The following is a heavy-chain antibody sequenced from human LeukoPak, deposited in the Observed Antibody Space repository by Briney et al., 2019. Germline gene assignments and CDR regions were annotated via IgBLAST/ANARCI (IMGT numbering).Heavy chain of an antibody. CDR3: AKDIGYSGYDSAFDI. CDR2: ISWNSGSI. V-gene: IGHV3-9*01. CDR1: GFTFDDYA. Sequence: GRSLRLSCAASGFTFDDYAMHWVRQAPGKGLEWVSGISWNSGSIGYADSVKGRFTISRDNAENSLYLQMNSLRAEDTALYYCAKDIGYSGYDSAFDIWGQGTMVTVSS. D-gene: IGHD5-12*01. J-gene: IGHJ3*02.